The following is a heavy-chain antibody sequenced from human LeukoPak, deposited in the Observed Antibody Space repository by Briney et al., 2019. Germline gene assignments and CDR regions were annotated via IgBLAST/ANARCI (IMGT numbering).Heavy chain of an antibody. CDR2: IYASGST. D-gene: IGHD3-3*01. J-gene: IGHJ4*02. CDR3: ARVVFWSSYYYFDQ. V-gene: IGHV4-4*07. Sequence: PSETLSLACTVSGGSISNYYWSWIRQPAGKGLEWIGRIYASGSTNYNPSLQSRVTISVDTSKNQFSLKLSSVTAADAAVYYCARVVFWSSYYYFDQWGQGTLVTVSS. CDR1: GGSISNYY.